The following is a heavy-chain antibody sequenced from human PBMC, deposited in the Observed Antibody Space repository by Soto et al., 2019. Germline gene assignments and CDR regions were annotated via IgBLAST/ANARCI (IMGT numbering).Heavy chain of an antibody. CDR1: GGCISSSSYY. Sequence: SETLSLTCTVSGGCISSSSYYWGWIRQPPGKGLEWIGSIYYSGSTYYNPSLKSRVTISVDTSKNQFSLKLSSVTAADTAVYYCVWQGEYYFDYWGQGALVTVSS. J-gene: IGHJ4*02. D-gene: IGHD2-21*01. V-gene: IGHV4-39*01. CDR3: VWQGEYYFDY. CDR2: IYYSGST.